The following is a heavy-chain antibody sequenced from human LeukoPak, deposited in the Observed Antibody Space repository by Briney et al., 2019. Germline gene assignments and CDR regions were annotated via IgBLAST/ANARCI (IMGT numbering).Heavy chain of an antibody. D-gene: IGHD2-15*01. V-gene: IGHV1-18*01. CDR2: ISAYNGDT. Sequence: ASVKVSCKTSGHTFTSFGFSWVRQAPGQGLEWMGWISAYNGDTSYAQKLQGRVTMTTDTSTSTAYMELRSLRSDDTAVYYCARDGSGDAFDIWGQGTMVTVSS. CDR3: ARDGSGDAFDI. CDR1: GHTFTSFG. J-gene: IGHJ3*02.